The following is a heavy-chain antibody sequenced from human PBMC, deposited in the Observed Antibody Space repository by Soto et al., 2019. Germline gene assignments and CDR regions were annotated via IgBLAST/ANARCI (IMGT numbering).Heavy chain of an antibody. CDR1: GGTFSKNT. J-gene: IGHJ4*02. D-gene: IGHD3-22*01. CDR3: ARQFDYDTSGYYYAY. Sequence: ASVKVSCKASGGTFSKNTISWVRQAPGQGLEWMGGIMPVFGRPNYAQKFQGRVTITADEYTRTAYMELSRLKSDDTAVYYCARQFDYDTSGYYYAYWGQGTQVTVSS. V-gene: IGHV1-69*13. CDR2: IMPVFGRP.